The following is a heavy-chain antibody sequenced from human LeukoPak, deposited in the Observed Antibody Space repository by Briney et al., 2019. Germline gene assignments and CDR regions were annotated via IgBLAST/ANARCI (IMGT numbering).Heavy chain of an antibody. V-gene: IGHV4-31*03. D-gene: IGHD3-22*01. CDR3: ARDLFEYYDSSVNYYYGMDV. CDR2: IYYSGST. Sequence: SETLSLTCTVSGGSISSSSYYWSWIRQHPGKGLEWIGYIYYSGSTYYNPSLKSRVTISVDTSKNQFSLKLSSVTAADTAVYYCARDLFEYYDSSVNYYYGMDVWGQGTTVTVSS. J-gene: IGHJ6*02. CDR1: GGSISSSSYY.